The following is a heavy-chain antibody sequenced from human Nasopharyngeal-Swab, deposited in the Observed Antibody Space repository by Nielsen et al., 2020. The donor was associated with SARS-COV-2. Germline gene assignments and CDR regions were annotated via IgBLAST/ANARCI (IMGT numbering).Heavy chain of an antibody. CDR1: GCTFSSYA. V-gene: IGHV3-30*04. D-gene: IGHD2-2*01. CDR3: AREGGIVVVQDAFDI. Sequence: GESLKISCAASGCTFSSYAMHWVRQAPGKGLEWGAVIAYDGSNKYYVDSVKGRFTISRDNSQNTLYLQMNSLRAEDTAVYYCAREGGIVVVQDAFDIWGPGTIVTVSS. CDR2: IAYDGSNK. J-gene: IGHJ3*02.